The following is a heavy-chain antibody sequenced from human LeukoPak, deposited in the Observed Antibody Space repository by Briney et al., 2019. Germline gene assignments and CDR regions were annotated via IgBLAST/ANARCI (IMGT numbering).Heavy chain of an antibody. CDR3: GTGDAFDI. CDR1: GFIFSNAW. Sequence: GGSLRLSCAASGFIFSNAWMSGVRQSPGKGLEWIGRIKSKAQGGSIAYAAPLKGRFTISRDDSRDTLYLQMGSLETDDTAVYYCGTGDAFDIWGQGTMVTVSS. V-gene: IGHV3-15*01. CDR2: IKSKAQGGSI. D-gene: IGHD7-27*01. J-gene: IGHJ3*02.